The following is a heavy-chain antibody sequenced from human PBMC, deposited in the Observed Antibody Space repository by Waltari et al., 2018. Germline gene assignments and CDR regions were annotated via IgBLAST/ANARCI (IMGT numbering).Heavy chain of an antibody. CDR1: GYTFNHYG. J-gene: IGHJ6*02. CDR2: IGTYNGIA. CDR3: ARVGYGVPTYSYYGMDV. V-gene: IGHV1-18*01. D-gene: IGHD5-18*01. Sequence: QVYLVQSGPEVKRPGASMKVSCKASGYTFNHYGIIWVRQAPGHGLEWLGGIGTYNGIANYAERVEDRVTMTVDSPTSTAYMELRNLRSDDTAIYYCARVGYGVPTYSYYGMDVWGQGTTVTVSS.